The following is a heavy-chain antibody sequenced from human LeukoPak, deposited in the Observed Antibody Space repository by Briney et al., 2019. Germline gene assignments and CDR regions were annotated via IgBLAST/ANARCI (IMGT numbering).Heavy chain of an antibody. V-gene: IGHV1-69*04. CDR1: GGTFSSYA. Sequence: SVKVSCKASGGTFSSYAISWVRQAPGQGLEWMGRIIPILGIANYAQKFQGRVTITADKSTSTAYMELSSLRSEDTAVYYCARAGGLLWFRKSYYYYYMDVWGKGTTVTVSS. J-gene: IGHJ6*03. D-gene: IGHD3-10*01. CDR3: ARAGGLLWFRKSYYYYYMDV. CDR2: IIPILGIA.